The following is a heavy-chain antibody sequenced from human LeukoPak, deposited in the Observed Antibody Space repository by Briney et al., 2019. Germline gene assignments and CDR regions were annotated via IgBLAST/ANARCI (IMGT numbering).Heavy chain of an antibody. V-gene: IGHV4-4*07. J-gene: IGHJ4*02. Sequence: SETLSLTCSVSGGSINTYYWSCIRQPAGKGLEWIGRIHSSGSTHYNPSLKSRVTMSLDTSKNQFSLKLTSVTAADTAVYYCARDNDFFDYWAREPWSPSPQ. CDR1: GGSINTYY. CDR2: IHSSGST. CDR3: ARDNDFFDY.